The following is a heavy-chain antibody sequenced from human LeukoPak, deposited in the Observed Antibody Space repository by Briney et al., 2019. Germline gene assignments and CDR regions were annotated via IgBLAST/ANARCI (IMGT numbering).Heavy chain of an antibody. Sequence: ASVKVSCKASGYTFSSYAISWVRQAPGQGLEWMGGIIPIFGTANYAQKFQGRVTITADESTSTAYMELSSLRSEDTAVYYCARGYYDSSGYLYWGQGTLVTVSS. CDR3: ARGYYDSSGYLY. V-gene: IGHV1-69*13. CDR1: GYTFSSYA. D-gene: IGHD3-22*01. CDR2: IIPIFGTA. J-gene: IGHJ4*02.